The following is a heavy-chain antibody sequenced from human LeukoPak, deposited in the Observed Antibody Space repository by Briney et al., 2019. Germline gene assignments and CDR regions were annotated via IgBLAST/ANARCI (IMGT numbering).Heavy chain of an antibody. D-gene: IGHD3-10*01. Sequence: GGSLRLSCAASGFTFSSYAMSWVRQAPGKGLEWVSAISGSGGSTYYADSVKGRFTISRDNSKNTLYLQINSLRAEDTAVYYCAKDLTVRGVIMAYYFDYWGQGTLVTVSS. CDR3: AKDLTVRGVIMAYYFDY. V-gene: IGHV3-23*01. CDR2: ISGSGGST. CDR1: GFTFSSYA. J-gene: IGHJ4*02.